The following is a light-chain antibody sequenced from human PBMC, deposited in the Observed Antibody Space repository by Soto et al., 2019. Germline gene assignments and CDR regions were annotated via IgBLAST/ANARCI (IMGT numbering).Light chain of an antibody. CDR2: EDN. V-gene: IGLV6-57*04. J-gene: IGLJ2*01. CDR1: SGSIASNY. Sequence: NFMLTQPHSVSESPGKTVTISCTRSSGSIASNYVQWYQQRPGSAPTTVIYEDNQRPSGVPDRCSGSIDSSSNSASLTISGLKTEDEADYYCQSYDSSIPPAVFGGGTKLTVL. CDR3: QSYDSSIPPAV.